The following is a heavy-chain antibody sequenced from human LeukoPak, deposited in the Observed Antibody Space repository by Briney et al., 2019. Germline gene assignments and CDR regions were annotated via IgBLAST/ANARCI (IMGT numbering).Heavy chain of an antibody. CDR1: VGSISRGGYY. D-gene: IGHD5-18*01. V-gene: IGHV4-31*03. J-gene: IGHJ4*02. CDR2: IYYSGST. Sequence: SQTLSLTCTVSVGSISRGGYYWSWVCQHPREGLEWIGYIYYSGSTYYNPSLKSRVTISVDTSKNQFSLKLSSVTAADTAVYYCAREDTAMGDFDYWGQGTLVTVSS. CDR3: AREDTAMGDFDY.